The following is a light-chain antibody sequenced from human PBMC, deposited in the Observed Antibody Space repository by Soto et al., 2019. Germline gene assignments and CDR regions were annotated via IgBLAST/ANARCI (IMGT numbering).Light chain of an antibody. CDR1: QSVSDW. Sequence: IQMTQSPSTLSASVGDRVTITCRASQSVSDWLAWYQQKPGNPPKLLIYAASSLQSGVPSRFSGSGSGTDFTLTISTLQPEDFATYYCQQSVSAPSITFGQGTRLEIK. V-gene: IGKV1-39*01. CDR2: AAS. CDR3: QQSVSAPSIT. J-gene: IGKJ5*01.